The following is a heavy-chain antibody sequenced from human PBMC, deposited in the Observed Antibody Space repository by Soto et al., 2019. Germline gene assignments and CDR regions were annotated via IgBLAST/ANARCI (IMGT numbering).Heavy chain of an antibody. Sequence: QVQLQESGPGLVKPSQILSLTCSVSGGAINNRAYYWSWIRQHPGKGPEWIGNILYSGSTDYNPSPTGRITISIDTSQNASPPKLTSATPADTALYYCARDRPAFKSFGSGMAVWGQGTTVTVSS. CDR2: ILYSGST. CDR3: ARDRPAFKSFGSGMAV. CDR1: GGAINNRAYY. J-gene: IGHJ6*02. D-gene: IGHD3-16*01. V-gene: IGHV4-31*03.